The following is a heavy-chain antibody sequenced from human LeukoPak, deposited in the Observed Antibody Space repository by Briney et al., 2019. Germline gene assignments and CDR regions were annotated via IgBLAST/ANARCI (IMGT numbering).Heavy chain of an antibody. CDR3: ARFGVNYGMDV. J-gene: IGHJ6*02. Sequence: GGSLRLSCAASGFTFSNYWMSWVRQAPGKGLEWVANIKQDGREKYYVDSGKGRFTISRDNAENSLYLQVNSLRVEDTAVYYCARFGVNYGMDVWGQGTTVTVSS. D-gene: IGHD3-16*01. CDR1: GFTFSNYW. V-gene: IGHV3-7*04. CDR2: IKQDGREK.